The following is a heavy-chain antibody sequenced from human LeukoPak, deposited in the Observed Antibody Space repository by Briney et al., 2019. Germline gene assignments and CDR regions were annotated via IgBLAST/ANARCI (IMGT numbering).Heavy chain of an antibody. V-gene: IGHV4-31*03. CDR2: IYYSGST. CDR3: ARARGVRGVIEYYFDY. D-gene: IGHD3-10*01. J-gene: IGHJ4*02. CDR1: GGSISSGGYY. Sequence: SQTLSLTCTVSGGSISSGGYYWSWIRQHPGKGLEWIGYIYYSGSTYYNPSLKSRVTISVDTSKNQFSPKLSSVTAADTAVYYCARARGVRGVIEYYFDYWGQGTLVTVSS.